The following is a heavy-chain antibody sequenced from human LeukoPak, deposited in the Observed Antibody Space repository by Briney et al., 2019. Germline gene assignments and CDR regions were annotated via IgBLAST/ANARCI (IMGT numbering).Heavy chain of an antibody. J-gene: IGHJ4*02. Sequence: PGGSLRLSCAASGFTFSSYWMHWVRQAPGKGLVWVSRINSDGSSTSYADSVKGRFTISRDNAKNSLYLQMNSLRAEDTAVYYCARGFYCTSTSCSTGFDYWGQGALVTVSS. V-gene: IGHV3-74*01. D-gene: IGHD2-2*01. CDR1: GFTFSSYW. CDR2: INSDGSST. CDR3: ARGFYCTSTSCSTGFDY.